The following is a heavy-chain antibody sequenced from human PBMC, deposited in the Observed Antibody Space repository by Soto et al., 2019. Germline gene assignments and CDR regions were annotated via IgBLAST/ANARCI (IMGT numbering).Heavy chain of an antibody. V-gene: IGHV3-30-3*01. CDR3: ARAGLLYDSSGLYAFDV. CDR1: GFTFSSYA. CDR2: ISYDGNNE. Sequence: GGALRLSCSASGFTFSSYAMQWVRQAPGKGLEWVALISYDGNNEYYADSVKGRFTISRDNSKNTVYLQMNRLRPEDTAVYYCARAGLLYDSSGLYAFDVWGQRTMVTVSS. J-gene: IGHJ3*01. D-gene: IGHD3-22*01.